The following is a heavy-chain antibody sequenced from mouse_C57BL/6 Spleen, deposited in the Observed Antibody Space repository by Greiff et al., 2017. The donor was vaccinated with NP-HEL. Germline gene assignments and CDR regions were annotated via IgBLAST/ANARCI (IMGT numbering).Heavy chain of an antibody. V-gene: IGHV7-3*01. Sequence: EVQRVESGGGLVQPGGSLSLSCAASGFTFTDYYMSWVRQPPGKALEWLGFIRNKANGYTTEYSASVKGRFTISRDNSQSILYLQMNALRAEDSATYYCARSTVVATRAMDYWGQGTSVTVSS. J-gene: IGHJ4*01. CDR1: GFTFTDYY. CDR3: ARSTVVATRAMDY. CDR2: IRNKANGYTT. D-gene: IGHD1-1*01.